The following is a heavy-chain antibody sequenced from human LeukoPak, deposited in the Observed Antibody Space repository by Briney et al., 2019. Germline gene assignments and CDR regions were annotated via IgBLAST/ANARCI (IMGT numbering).Heavy chain of an antibody. D-gene: IGHD1-7*01. J-gene: IGHJ6*03. CDR3: ARDLELELDPSENYYYYMDV. V-gene: IGHV3-21*01. CDR1: GFTFSSYS. Sequence: NPGGSLRLSCAASGFTFSSYSMNWVRQAPGKGLEWVSSISSSSSYIHYADSVKGRFTISRDNAKNSLYLQMNSLRAEDTAVYYCARDLELELDPSENYYYYMDVWGKGTTVTISS. CDR2: ISSSSSYI.